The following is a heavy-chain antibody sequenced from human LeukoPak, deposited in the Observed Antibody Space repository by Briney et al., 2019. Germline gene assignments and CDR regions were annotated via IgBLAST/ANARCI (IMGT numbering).Heavy chain of an antibody. J-gene: IGHJ4*02. CDR2: VGSDGNT. V-gene: IGHV3-23*01. Sequence: PGGSLRLSCAASGFTFSRNAMGWVRQAPGKGLEWVSGVGSDGNTHYADSVKGRFTISRDNSKNTLYLQMNSLRAEDTAVYYCASEGGTAMRYYFDYWGQGTLVTVSS. CDR1: GFTFSRNA. CDR3: ASEGGTAMRYYFDY. D-gene: IGHD5-18*01.